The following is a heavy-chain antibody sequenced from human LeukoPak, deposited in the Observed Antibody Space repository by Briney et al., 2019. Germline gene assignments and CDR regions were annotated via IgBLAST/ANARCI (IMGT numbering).Heavy chain of an antibody. J-gene: IGHJ3*02. V-gene: IGHV3-66*01. CDR3: AREPQGDSSGYDAFDI. CDR1: GFTFSDYY. D-gene: IGHD3-22*01. Sequence: GGSLRLSCAASGFTFSDYYMSWIRQAPGKGLEWVSVIYSGGSTYYADSVKGRFTLSRDNSKNTLFLQMNSLRAEDTAVYYCAREPQGDSSGYDAFDIWGQGTMVTVSS. CDR2: IYSGGST.